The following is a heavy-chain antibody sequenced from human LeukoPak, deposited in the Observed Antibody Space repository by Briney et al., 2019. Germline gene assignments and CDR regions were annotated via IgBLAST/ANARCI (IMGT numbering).Heavy chain of an antibody. Sequence: SETLSLTCAVYGGSFSGYYWSWIRQPPGKGLEWIGEINHSGSTNYNPSLKSRVTISVDTSENQFSLKLSSVTAADTAVYYCAISITGTTYYGMDVWGQGATVTVSS. CDR1: GGSFSGYY. J-gene: IGHJ6*02. V-gene: IGHV4-34*01. CDR3: AISITGTTYYGMDV. CDR2: INHSGST. D-gene: IGHD1-7*01.